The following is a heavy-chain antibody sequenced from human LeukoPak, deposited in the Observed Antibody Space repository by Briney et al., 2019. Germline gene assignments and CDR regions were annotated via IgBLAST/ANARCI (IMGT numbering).Heavy chain of an antibody. Sequence: GGSLRLSCAASGFIVSSDHMNWVRQAPGKGLEWVAVIYKGENTFYADPVKGRFTISRDNSKNTVYLQMNSLRAEDTAVYYCMRAPGATWGQGTLVTVSS. CDR2: IYKGENT. V-gene: IGHV3-53*01. D-gene: IGHD3-10*01. J-gene: IGHJ5*02. CDR1: GFIVSSDH. CDR3: MRAPGAT.